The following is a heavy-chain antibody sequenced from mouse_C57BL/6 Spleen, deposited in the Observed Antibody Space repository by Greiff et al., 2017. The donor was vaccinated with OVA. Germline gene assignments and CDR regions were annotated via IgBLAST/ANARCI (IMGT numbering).Heavy chain of an antibody. CDR1: GYAFSSSW. CDR2: IYPGDGDT. D-gene: IGHD2-4*01. CDR3: ARGDYDYFYWYFDV. Sequence: QVQLQQSGPELVKPGASVKISCKASGYAFSSSWMNWVKQRPGKGLEWIGRIYPGDGDTNYNGKFKGKATLTADKSSSTAYMQLSSLTSEDSAVYFCARGDYDYFYWYFDVWGTGTTVTVSS. V-gene: IGHV1-82*01. J-gene: IGHJ1*03.